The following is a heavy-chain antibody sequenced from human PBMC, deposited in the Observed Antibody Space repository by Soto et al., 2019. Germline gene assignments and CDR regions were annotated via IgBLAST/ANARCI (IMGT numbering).Heavy chain of an antibody. V-gene: IGHV3-23*01. CDR2: ISGSGGST. CDR1: GFTFSSYA. Sequence: GGSLRLSCAASGFTFSSYAMSWVRQAPGKGLEWVSDISGSGGSTYYADSVKGRFTISRDNSKNTLYLQMNSLRAEDTAVYYCANSEGNDFWSGYSPDYWGQGTLVTVSS. J-gene: IGHJ4*02. CDR3: ANSEGNDFWSGYSPDY. D-gene: IGHD3-3*01.